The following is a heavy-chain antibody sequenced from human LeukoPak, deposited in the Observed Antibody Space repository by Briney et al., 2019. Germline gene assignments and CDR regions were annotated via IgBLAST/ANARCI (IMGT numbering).Heavy chain of an antibody. V-gene: IGHV1-24*01. J-gene: IGHJ4*02. CDR2: FDPEGGET. D-gene: IGHD6-6*01. Sequence: ASVKVSCKISGYTLTDVSMHWVRQAPGKGLEWMGGFDPEGGETVYAQKFQGRVTMTEDPSADTAYMELRSLRSEDTAVYYCARGIAAHYFDYWGQGTLVTVSS. CDR1: GYTLTDVS. CDR3: ARGIAAHYFDY.